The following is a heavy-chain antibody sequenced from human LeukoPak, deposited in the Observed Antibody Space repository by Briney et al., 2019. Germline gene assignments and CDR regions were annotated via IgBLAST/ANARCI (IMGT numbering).Heavy chain of an antibody. CDR3: ARAINQLGAVAFDY. CDR2: IIPIFDTA. Sequence: RASVKVSCKASGGTFSSYAISWVRQAPGQGLEWMGGIIPIFDTANYAQKFQGRVTITADESTSTAYMELSSLRSEDTAVYYCARAINQLGAVAFDYWGQGTLVTDSS. CDR1: GGTFSSYA. D-gene: IGHD6-19*01. J-gene: IGHJ4*02. V-gene: IGHV1-69*13.